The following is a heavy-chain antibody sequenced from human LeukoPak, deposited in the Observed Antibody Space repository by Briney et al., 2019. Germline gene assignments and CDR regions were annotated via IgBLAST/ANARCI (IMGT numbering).Heavy chain of an antibody. CDR1: GFNFNDFW. V-gene: IGHV3-7*01. Sequence: PGGSLRLSCTASGFNFNDFWMSWVRQAPGEGLEWVANIRQDGGAKNYVDSVKGRFTISRDNAKKSLYLQMNSLRAEDTAVYYCAPPPIAATGNWGQGTLVTVSS. CDR2: IRQDGGAK. D-gene: IGHD6-13*01. J-gene: IGHJ4*02. CDR3: APPPIAATGN.